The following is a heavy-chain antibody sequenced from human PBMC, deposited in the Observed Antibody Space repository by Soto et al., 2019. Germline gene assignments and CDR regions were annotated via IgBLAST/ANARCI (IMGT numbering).Heavy chain of an antibody. CDR2: ISSSGGRT. V-gene: IGHV3-23*01. CDR1: GFSFVNYG. Sequence: EVQLLESGGGLVQPGGSVRLSCGTSGFSFVNYGMGWVRQAPGKGFEWVSGISSSGGRTYFADSVRGRFTISRDNSKNTMYLQMDSLRVEDTAVYYCAKVAKPRVVIEYFDYWGQGSLVTVSS. D-gene: IGHD3-3*01. CDR3: AKVAKPRVVIEYFDY. J-gene: IGHJ4*02.